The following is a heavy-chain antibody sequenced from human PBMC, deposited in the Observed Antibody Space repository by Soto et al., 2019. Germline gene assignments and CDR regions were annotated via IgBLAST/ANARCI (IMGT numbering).Heavy chain of an antibody. CDR3: AKDQQVGYYDSSGYYVPFDY. J-gene: IGHJ4*02. CDR1: GFTFSSYG. CDR2: ISYDGSNK. D-gene: IGHD3-22*01. Sequence: RRLSCAASGFTFSSYGMHWVRQAPGKGLEWVAVISYDGSNKYYADSVKGRFTISRDNSKNTLYLQMNSLRAEDTAVYYCAKDQQVGYYDSSGYYVPFDYWGQGTLVTVSS. V-gene: IGHV3-30*18.